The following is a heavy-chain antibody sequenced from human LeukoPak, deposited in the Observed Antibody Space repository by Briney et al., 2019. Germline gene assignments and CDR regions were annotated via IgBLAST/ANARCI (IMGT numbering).Heavy chain of an antibody. V-gene: IGHV3-21*04. CDR2: ISSSSSYI. D-gene: IGHD3-22*01. CDR3: AKDIFPYYDSSVYYYTGFDY. Sequence: GGSLRLSCAASGFTFSSYSMNWVRQAPGKGLEWVSSISSSSSYIYYADSVKGRFTISRDNAKNSLYLQMNSLRAEDTALYYCAKDIFPYYDSSVYYYTGFDYWGQGTLVTVSS. J-gene: IGHJ4*02. CDR1: GFTFSSYS.